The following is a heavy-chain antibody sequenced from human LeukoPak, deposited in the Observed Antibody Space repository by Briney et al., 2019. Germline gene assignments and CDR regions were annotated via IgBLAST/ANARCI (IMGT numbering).Heavy chain of an antibody. CDR1: GFTFSNAW. CDR3: TLYDSGKIDY. D-gene: IGHD3-10*01. V-gene: IGHV3-15*01. J-gene: IGHJ4*02. CDR2: ITSNTDGETA. Sequence: PAESMRLSCVASGFTFSNAWMTWVRQAPGGGLDWVGRITSNTDGETALYAAPVKGRLTISRDDSQNTLYLQMNSLKIEDTAVYYCTLYDSGKIDYWGQGTLVTVSS.